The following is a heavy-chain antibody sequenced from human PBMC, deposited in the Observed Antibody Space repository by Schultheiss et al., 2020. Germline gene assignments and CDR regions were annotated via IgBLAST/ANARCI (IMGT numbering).Heavy chain of an antibody. CDR3: ARGTTFGGVIVTYVI. D-gene: IGHD3-16*02. CDR2: IIPIFGTA. Sequence: SVKVSCKASGGTFSSYAISWVRQAPGQGLEWMGGIIPIFGTANYAQKFQGRVTITADKSTSTAYMELSSLRSEDTAVYYCARGTTFGGVIVTYVIWGQGTMVTVSS. CDR1: GGTFSSYA. J-gene: IGHJ3*02. V-gene: IGHV1-69*06.